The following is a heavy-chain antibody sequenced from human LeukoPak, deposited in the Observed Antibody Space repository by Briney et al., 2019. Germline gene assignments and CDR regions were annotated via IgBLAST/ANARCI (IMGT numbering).Heavy chain of an antibody. V-gene: IGHV1-69*01. Sequence: GASVTVSCTASGGTFSSYAISWVRQAPGQGLEWMGGIIPIFGTANYAQKFQGRVTITADESTSTAYMELSSLRSEDTAVYYCARRYCSSTSCHTPHYYYYGMDVWGQGTTVTVSS. CDR2: IIPIFGTA. CDR3: ARRYCSSTSCHTPHYYYYGMDV. CDR1: GGTFSSYA. J-gene: IGHJ6*02. D-gene: IGHD2-2*02.